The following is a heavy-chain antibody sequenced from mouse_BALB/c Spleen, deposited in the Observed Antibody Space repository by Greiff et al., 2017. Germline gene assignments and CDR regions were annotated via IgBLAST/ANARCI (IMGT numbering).Heavy chain of an antibody. CDR1: GFNIKDTY. Sequence: EVQLMESGAELVKPGASVKLSCTASGFNIKDTYMHWVKQRPEQGLEWIGRIDPANGNTKYDPKFQGKATITADTSSNTAYLQLSSLTSEDTAVYYCARLRTQLAWGQGTLVTVSA. CDR3: ARLRTQLA. D-gene: IGHD4-1*02. CDR2: IDPANGNT. J-gene: IGHJ3*01. V-gene: IGHV14-3*02.